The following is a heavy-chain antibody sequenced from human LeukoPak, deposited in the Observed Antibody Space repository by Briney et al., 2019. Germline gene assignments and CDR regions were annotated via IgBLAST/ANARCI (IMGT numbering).Heavy chain of an antibody. D-gene: IGHD2-8*01. Sequence: GGSLRLSCAASGFTFSDYYMSWIRQAPGKGLEWVSYISSSGSTIYYADPVKGRFTISRDNAKNSLYLQMNSLRAEDTAVYYCARMLYGRPNNWFDPWGQGTLVTVSS. CDR3: ARMLYGRPNNWFDP. V-gene: IGHV3-11*01. CDR2: ISSSGSTI. J-gene: IGHJ5*02. CDR1: GFTFSDYY.